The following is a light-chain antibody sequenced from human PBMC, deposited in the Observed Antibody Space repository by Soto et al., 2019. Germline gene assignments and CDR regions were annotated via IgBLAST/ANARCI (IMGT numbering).Light chain of an antibody. CDR3: QVWDISSGHVV. CDR1: NIGSKS. CDR2: YDS. Sequence: SSELTQPPSVSVAPGKTASVACGGSNIGSKSVHWYQKKSGQAPVLVMYYDSDRPSGIPERFSCSNSGNTATLTISRVEAGDEADHYCQVWDISSGHVVFGGGTKLTVL. V-gene: IGLV3-21*01. J-gene: IGLJ3*02.